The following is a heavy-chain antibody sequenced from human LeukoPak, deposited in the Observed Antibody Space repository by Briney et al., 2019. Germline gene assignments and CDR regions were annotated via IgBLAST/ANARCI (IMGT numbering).Heavy chain of an antibody. V-gene: IGHV4-39*07. CDR1: GVSISSSSYY. CDR3: AREAQGLSAVDY. J-gene: IGHJ4*02. CDR2: IYSSGST. D-gene: IGHD3-16*01. Sequence: PSETLSLTCNVSGVSISSSSYYWGWIRQPPGKGLEWIGSIYSSGSTYYNSSLKSRVTISIDTSKNQVSLKMSSVTAADTAVYYCAREAQGLSAVDYWGQGTLVTVSS.